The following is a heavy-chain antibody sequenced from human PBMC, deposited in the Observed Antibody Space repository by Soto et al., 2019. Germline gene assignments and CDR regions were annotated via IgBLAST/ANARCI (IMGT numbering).Heavy chain of an antibody. CDR3: ARESGENWTYEAH. CDR1: GAYISDFS. D-gene: IGHD1-7*01. J-gene: IGHJ1*01. Sequence: QVQQLESGPGLVKPWDTLSLTCTVSGAYISDFSWSWIRQPAGKGLEWIGRITVNGNTQYNPSFRSRVSVSVDAYRNQFSLTLQSATAADTALYYCARESGENWTYEAHWGQGTLVTVSS. V-gene: IGHV4-4*07. CDR2: ITVNGNT.